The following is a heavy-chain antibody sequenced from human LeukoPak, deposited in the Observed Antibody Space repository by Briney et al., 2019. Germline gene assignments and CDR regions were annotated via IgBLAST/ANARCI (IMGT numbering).Heavy chain of an antibody. D-gene: IGHD6-19*01. Sequence: PVGSLRLSCVVSGFTVSTNYMSWVRQAPGKGLEWVSLIYSGGSTYYADSVKGRFIISRDNSKNTLYLQMNSLRAEDTAVYYCARVGQWLSYYFDYWGREPWSPSPQ. CDR1: GFTVSTNY. V-gene: IGHV3-66*01. J-gene: IGHJ4*02. CDR2: IYSGGST. CDR3: ARVGQWLSYYFDY.